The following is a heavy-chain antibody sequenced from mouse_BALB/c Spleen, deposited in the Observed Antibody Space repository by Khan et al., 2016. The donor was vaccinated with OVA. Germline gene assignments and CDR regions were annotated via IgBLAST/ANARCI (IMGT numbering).Heavy chain of an antibody. Sequence: EVQLQESGPCLVKPSQTLSLTCSVTGDSITTGYWNWIRKFPGNKLEYMGYIIYTGYTYYNPSLKSRISITRHTSNNQYYLQLNSVTDEDTATYYCPRPTYRYAFAYWGQGTLVTVSA. J-gene: IGHJ3*01. CDR2: IIYTGYT. D-gene: IGHD2-14*01. CDR1: GDSITTGY. V-gene: IGHV3-8*02. CDR3: PRPTYRYAFAY.